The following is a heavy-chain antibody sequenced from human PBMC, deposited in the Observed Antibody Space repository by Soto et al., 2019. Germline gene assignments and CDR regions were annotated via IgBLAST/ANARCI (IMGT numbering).Heavy chain of an antibody. D-gene: IGHD2-2*01. Sequence: GGSLRLSCAASGFTFSSYWMSWVRQAPGKGLEWVANIKQDGSEKYYVDSVKGRFTISRDNAKNSLYLQMNSLRAEDTAVYYCARTPSLGAVPAAIFYYGMDVWGQGTTVTVSS. CDR3: ARTPSLGAVPAAIFYYGMDV. V-gene: IGHV3-7*04. CDR1: GFTFSSYW. J-gene: IGHJ6*02. CDR2: IKQDGSEK.